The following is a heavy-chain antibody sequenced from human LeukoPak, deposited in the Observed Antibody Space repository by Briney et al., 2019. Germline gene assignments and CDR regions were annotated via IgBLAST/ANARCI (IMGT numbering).Heavy chain of an antibody. D-gene: IGHD5-18*01. CDR3: ACSLGYRFDY. V-gene: IGHV3-74*01. J-gene: IGHJ4*02. CDR1: GFTFSSCW. Sequence: QPGGSLRLSCAASGFTFSSCWMHWVRQVPGKGLVWVSRINIGGSSTNYADSVKGRFTISRDNAKNTLYLQMNSLRAEDTAVYYCACSLGYRFDYWGQGTLVTVSS. CDR2: INIGGSST.